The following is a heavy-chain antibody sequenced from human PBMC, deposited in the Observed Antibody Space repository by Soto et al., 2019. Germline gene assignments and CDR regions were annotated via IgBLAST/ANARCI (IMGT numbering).Heavy chain of an antibody. V-gene: IGHV4-39*07. CDR1: GGSISSSSYY. J-gene: IGHJ6*02. CDR2: IYYSGST. D-gene: IGHD3-9*01. CDR3: ARDYDILTGYYMSHYYYYYGMDV. Sequence: SDTLSLTCTVSGGSISSSSYYWGWIRQPPGKGLEWIGSIYYSGSTYYNPSLKSRVTISVDTSKNQFSLKLSSVTAADTAMYYCARDYDILTGYYMSHYYYYYGMDVWGQGTTVTVSS.